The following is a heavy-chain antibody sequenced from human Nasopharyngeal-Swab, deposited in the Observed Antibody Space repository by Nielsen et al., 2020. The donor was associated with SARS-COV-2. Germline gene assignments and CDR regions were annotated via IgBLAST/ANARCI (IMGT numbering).Heavy chain of an antibody. D-gene: IGHD5-12*01. CDR3: ASGRGWLPDT. CDR1: GGSVSSDNYY. J-gene: IGHJ5*02. Sequence: SATLSLTCTGSGGSVSSDNYYWSWIRQSPGEGLEWIGYIYYSGSTNYNPSLKSRVTISVDSSKKQFSLRLTSVTAADTAVYYCASGRGWLPDTWGQGTLVTVSS. V-gene: IGHV4-61*01. CDR2: IYYSGST.